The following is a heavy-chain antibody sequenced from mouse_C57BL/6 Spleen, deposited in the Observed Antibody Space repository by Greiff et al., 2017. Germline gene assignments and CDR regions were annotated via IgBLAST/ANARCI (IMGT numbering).Heavy chain of an antibody. CDR3: TTFYGRRMDY. CDR2: IDPENGDT. CDR1: GFNIKDDY. J-gene: IGHJ4*01. V-gene: IGHV14-4*01. Sequence: VQLQQSGAELVRPGASVTLSCTASGFNIKDDYMHWVKQRPEQGLEWIGWIDPENGDTEYASKFQGKATIQADTSSNTAYLQLSSLTSEDTAVYYCTTFYGRRMDYWGQGTSVTVSS. D-gene: IGHD1-1*01.